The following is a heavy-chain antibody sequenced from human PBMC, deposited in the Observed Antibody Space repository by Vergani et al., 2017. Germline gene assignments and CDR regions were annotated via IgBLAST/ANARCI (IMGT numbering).Heavy chain of an antibody. CDR1: GFTFSSFA. J-gene: IGHJ4*02. CDR3: ARDVGSTDSLDSSGYERPYYFDY. D-gene: IGHD3-22*01. V-gene: IGHV3-21*01. Sequence: VQLVESGGGLVKPGGSVRLSCSASGFTFSSFAMIWVRQAPGKGLEWVSFISSGSGSYIYIADSMKGRFTISRDNAKNSLFLQMSSLRADDSAVYYCARDVGSTDSLDSSGYERPYYFDYWGQGTLVTVSS. CDR2: ISSGSGSYI.